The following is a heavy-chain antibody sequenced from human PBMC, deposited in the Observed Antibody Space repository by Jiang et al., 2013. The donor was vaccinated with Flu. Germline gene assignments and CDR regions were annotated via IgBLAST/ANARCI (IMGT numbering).Heavy chain of an antibody. V-gene: IGHV1-46*01. Sequence: SGAEVKKPGASVKVSCKASGYTFTSYYMHWVRQAPGQGLEWMGIINPSGGSTSYAQKFQGRVTMTRDTSTSTVYTELSSLRSEDTAVYYCGIMITFGGVGEADYWGQGTLVTVSS. CDR1: GYTFTSYY. CDR3: GIMITFGGVGEADY. D-gene: IGHD3-16*01. J-gene: IGHJ4*02. CDR2: INPSGGST.